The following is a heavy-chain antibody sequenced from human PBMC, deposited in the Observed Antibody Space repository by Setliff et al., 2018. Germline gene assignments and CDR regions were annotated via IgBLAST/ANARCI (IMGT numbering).Heavy chain of an antibody. J-gene: IGHJ6*03. CDR2: ISPNNGDI. CDR3: ARSPPNRGVGQGHYMDV. D-gene: IGHD1-26*01. Sequence: ASVKVSCKASGYTFTSFGISWVRRAPGQGLEWIGWISPNNGDIKYAQKPQDRVTMTIDTSTRTAYVEVRSLRSDDTALYYCARSPPNRGVGQGHYMDVWGKGTTVTVSS. CDR1: GYTFTSFG. V-gene: IGHV1-18*01.